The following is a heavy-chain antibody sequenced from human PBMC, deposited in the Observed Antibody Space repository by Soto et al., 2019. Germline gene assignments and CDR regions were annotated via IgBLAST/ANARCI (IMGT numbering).Heavy chain of an antibody. CDR2: IHYSGSV. CDR1: GGSISVENYH. V-gene: IGHV4-30-4*01. Sequence: QVQLQESDQGLVKPSQTLSLTCTVSGGSISVENYHWTWIRQPPGKGLEWIGYIHYSGSVDYHPSLQSRLSMSVDTSKNLFSLKLASVTAADTAVYFCVREVDGGDRDYYGLDVWGQGTTVTVSS. J-gene: IGHJ6*02. D-gene: IGHD2-21*02. CDR3: VREVDGGDRDYYGLDV.